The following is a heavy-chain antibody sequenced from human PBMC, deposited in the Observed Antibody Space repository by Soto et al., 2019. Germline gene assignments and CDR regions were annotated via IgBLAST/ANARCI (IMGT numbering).Heavy chain of an antibody. CDR3: ASSYSNYALIDYYYYGMDV. Sequence: ASVKLSCKASGYTFTSYYMHWVRQAPGQRLEWMGWINAGNGNTKYSQKFQGRVTITRDTSASTAYMELSSLRSEDTAVYYCASSYSNYALIDYYYYGMDVWGQGTTVTVSS. CDR1: GYTFTSYY. J-gene: IGHJ6*02. CDR2: INAGNGNT. D-gene: IGHD4-4*01. V-gene: IGHV1-3*01.